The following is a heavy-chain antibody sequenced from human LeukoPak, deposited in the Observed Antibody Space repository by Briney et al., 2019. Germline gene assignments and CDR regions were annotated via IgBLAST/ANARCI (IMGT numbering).Heavy chain of an antibody. CDR1: GFTFSSYA. CDR2: ISYDGSNK. D-gene: IGHD1-26*01. J-gene: IGHJ6*02. V-gene: IGHV3-30*09. CDR3: ARSRGSYYNYYYGMDV. Sequence: GGSLRLSCAASGFTFSSYAMHWVRQAPGQGLEWVAVISYDGSNKYYADSVKGRFAISRDNSKNALYLQMNSLRAEDTAVYYCARSRGSYYNYYYGMDVWGQGTTVTVSS.